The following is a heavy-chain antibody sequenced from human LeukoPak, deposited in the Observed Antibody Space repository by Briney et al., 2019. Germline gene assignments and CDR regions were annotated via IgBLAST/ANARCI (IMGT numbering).Heavy chain of an antibody. J-gene: IGHJ5*02. CDR3: ARGYCSSSNCAAGWFDP. CDR2: ISSSGST. V-gene: IGHV4-59*01. Sequence: PSETLSLTCTVSGGSISSYYWSWIRQPPGKALEWIGYISSSGSTNYKSSLKSRVTISGDTSKNQFFLKLRSVTAADTAVYYCARGYCSSSNCAAGWFDPWGQGTLVTVSS. D-gene: IGHD2-2*01. CDR1: GGSISSYY.